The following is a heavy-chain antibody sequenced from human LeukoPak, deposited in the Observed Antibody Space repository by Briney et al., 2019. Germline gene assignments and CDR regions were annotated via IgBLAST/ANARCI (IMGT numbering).Heavy chain of an antibody. D-gene: IGHD1-26*01. CDR1: GYTFTSYG. CDR2: ISAYNGNT. V-gene: IGHV1-18*01. CDR3: ARDASYGGSYRIAFDI. Sequence: ASVKVSCKASGYTFTSYGISWVRQAPGQGLEWMGWISAYNGNTNYAQKLQGRVTMTTDTSTSTAYMELRSLRSDDTAVYYCARDASYGGSYRIAFDIWGQGTMVTVSS. J-gene: IGHJ3*02.